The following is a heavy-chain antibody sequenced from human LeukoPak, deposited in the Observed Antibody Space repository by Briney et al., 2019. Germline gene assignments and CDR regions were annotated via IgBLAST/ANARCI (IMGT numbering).Heavy chain of an antibody. J-gene: IGHJ3*02. CDR2: ISGSGGST. Sequence: GGSLRLSCAASGFTFSSYAMSWVRQAPGKGLEWVSAISGSGGSTYYADSVKGRFTISRDNSKNTLYLQMNSLRAEDTAVYYCARVGYSYGFSYAFDIWGQGTMVTVSS. D-gene: IGHD5-18*01. V-gene: IGHV3-23*01. CDR1: GFTFSSYA. CDR3: ARVGYSYGFSYAFDI.